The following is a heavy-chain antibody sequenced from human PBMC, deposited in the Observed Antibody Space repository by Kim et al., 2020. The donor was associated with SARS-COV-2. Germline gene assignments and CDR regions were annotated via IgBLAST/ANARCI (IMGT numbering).Heavy chain of an antibody. V-gene: IGHV4-34*01. Sequence: NYNPSLKSRVTISVDTSKNQFSLKLSSVTAADTAVYYCARGRSRRLPGYWGEGTLVTVSS. D-gene: IGHD4-17*01. CDR3: ARGRSRRLPGY. J-gene: IGHJ4*02.